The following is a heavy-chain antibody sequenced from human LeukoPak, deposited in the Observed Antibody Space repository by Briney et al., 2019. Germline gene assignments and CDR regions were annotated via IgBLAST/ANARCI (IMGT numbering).Heavy chain of an antibody. CDR2: INRGSNYI. J-gene: IGHJ4*02. V-gene: IGHV3-21*01. D-gene: IGHD3-3*01. Sequence: PGGSLRLSCTASGFTFNNYALTWVRQAPGKGLEWVSSINRGSNYIYYTDSVKGRFTISRDNAENSLYLQMNSLRAEDTAMYYCARESSGHFDFWRGTPKDAFDIWDQGTLVTVSS. CDR3: ARESSGHFDFWRGTPKDAFDI. CDR1: GFTFNNYA.